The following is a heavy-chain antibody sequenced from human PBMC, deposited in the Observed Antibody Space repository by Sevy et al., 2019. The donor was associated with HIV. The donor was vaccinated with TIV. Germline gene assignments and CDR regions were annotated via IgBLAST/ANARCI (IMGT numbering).Heavy chain of an antibody. CDR1: GFTFSSYG. CDR3: AKDSRWDTAMAYYYYGMDV. Sequence: GGSLRLSCAASGFTFSSYGMLWVRQAPGKGLEWVAVISYDGSNKYYADSVKGRFTISRDNSKNTLYLQMNSLRAEDTAVYYCAKDSRWDTAMAYYYYGMDVWGQGTTVTVSS. J-gene: IGHJ6*02. D-gene: IGHD5-18*01. V-gene: IGHV3-30*18. CDR2: ISYDGSNK.